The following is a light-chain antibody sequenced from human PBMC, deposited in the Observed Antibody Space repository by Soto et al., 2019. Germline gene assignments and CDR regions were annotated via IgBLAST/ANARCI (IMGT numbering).Light chain of an antibody. CDR2: AAS. V-gene: IGKV1-39*01. CDR3: QETYGAPYT. Sequence: DIQMTQSPSSLSASVGDRVTITCRTSQAIESYLNWYQQKPGNAPKLLIYAASSLQSGVPSRFSGRGSGTDFTLTISSLQPEDFATYYCQETYGAPYTFGQGTKLEI. J-gene: IGKJ2*01. CDR1: QAIESY.